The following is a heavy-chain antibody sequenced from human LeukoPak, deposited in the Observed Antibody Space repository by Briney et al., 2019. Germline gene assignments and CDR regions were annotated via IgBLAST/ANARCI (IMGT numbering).Heavy chain of an antibody. CDR3: ARVQSGYDHYYYYGMDV. V-gene: IGHV4-59*01. CDR1: GGSISSYY. D-gene: IGHD5-12*01. Sequence: SETLSPTCTVSGGSISSYYWSWIRQPPGKGLEWIGYIYYSGSTNYNPSLKSRVTISVDTSKNQFSLKLSSVTAADTAVYYCARVQSGYDHYYYYGMDVWGQGTTVTVSS. J-gene: IGHJ6*02. CDR2: IYYSGST.